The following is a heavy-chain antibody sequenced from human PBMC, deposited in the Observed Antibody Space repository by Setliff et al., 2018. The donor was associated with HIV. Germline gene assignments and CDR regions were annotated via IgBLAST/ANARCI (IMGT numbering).Heavy chain of an antibody. CDR1: GGSFSGYS. V-gene: IGHV4-34*01. Sequence: SETLSLTCAVYGGSFSGYSWNWIRQSPGKGLEWIGEINFSGGTNYNPSLKSRVTISVDTSKNQLSLTLTSVTAADTAVYYCARAEMATIVAFDIWGQGTMVTVSS. D-gene: IGHD5-12*01. CDR3: ARAEMATIVAFDI. J-gene: IGHJ3*02. CDR2: INFSGGT.